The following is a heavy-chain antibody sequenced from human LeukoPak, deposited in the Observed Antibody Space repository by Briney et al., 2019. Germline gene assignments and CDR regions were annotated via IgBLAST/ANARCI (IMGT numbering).Heavy chain of an antibody. V-gene: IGHV4-31*03. J-gene: IGHJ3*02. Sequence: SQTLSLTCTVSGASISSGGYYWSWIRQHPGKGLEWFGSIHDSGSTYYNPSLKGRVTISVDASKNQFSLKVNSVTAADTAVYYCARVSKYQLLSGGYDAFDIWGQGTMVAVSP. CDR3: ARVSKYQLLSGGYDAFDI. CDR2: IHDSGST. CDR1: GASISSGGYY. D-gene: IGHD2-2*01.